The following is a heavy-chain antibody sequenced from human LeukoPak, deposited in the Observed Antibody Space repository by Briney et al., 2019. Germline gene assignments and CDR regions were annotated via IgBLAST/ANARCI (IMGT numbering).Heavy chain of an antibody. D-gene: IGHD2-2*01. CDR1: GYTFTSYY. CDR2: INPSGGST. CDR3: AREDGCSSTSCYEAFDI. J-gene: IGHJ3*02. V-gene: IGHV1-46*01. Sequence: ASVKVSCKASGYTFTSYYMHWVRQAPGQGLEWMGIINPSGGSTSYAQKFQGRVTITRDTSTSTVYMELSSLRSEDTAVYYCAREDGCSSTSCYEAFDIWGQGTMVTVSS.